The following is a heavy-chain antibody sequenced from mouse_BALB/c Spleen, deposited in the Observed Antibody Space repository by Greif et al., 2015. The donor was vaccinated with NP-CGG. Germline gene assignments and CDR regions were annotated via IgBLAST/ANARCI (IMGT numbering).Heavy chain of an antibody. J-gene: IGHJ3*01. CDR2: IDPANGNT. CDR1: GFNIKDTY. D-gene: IGHD1-2*01. Sequence: VQLQQSGAELVKPGASVKLSCTASGFNIKDTYMHWVKQRPEQGLEWIGRIDPANGNTKYDPKFQGKATITADTSSNTAYLQLSSLTSEDTAVYYCARGYYGYEAWFAYWGQGTLVTVSA. CDR3: ARGYYGYEAWFAY. V-gene: IGHV14-3*02.